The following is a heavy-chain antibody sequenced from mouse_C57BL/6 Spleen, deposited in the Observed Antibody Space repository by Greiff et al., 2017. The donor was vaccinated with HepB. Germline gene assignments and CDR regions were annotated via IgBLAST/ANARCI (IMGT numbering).Heavy chain of an antibody. J-gene: IGHJ3*01. CDR2: IYPGSGST. CDR1: VYTFTSYW. V-gene: IGHV1-55*01. D-gene: IGHD2-4*01. CDR3: ARGSYDYGFAY. Sequence: QVQLQQSGAELVKPGASVKMSCKASVYTFTSYWITWVKQRPGQGLEWIGDIYPGSGSTNYNEKFKSKATLTVDTSSSTAYMQLSSLTSEDSAVYYCARGSYDYGFAYWGQGTLVTVSA.